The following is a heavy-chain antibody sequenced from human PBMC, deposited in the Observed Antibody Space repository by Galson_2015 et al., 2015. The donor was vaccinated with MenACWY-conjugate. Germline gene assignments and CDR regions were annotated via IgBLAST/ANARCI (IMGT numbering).Heavy chain of an antibody. J-gene: IGHJ4*02. CDR2: ISGDGGDT. CDR3: AREVYSGSYYGDY. D-gene: IGHD1-26*01. V-gene: IGHV3-23*01. CDR1: GFTFSSYA. Sequence: SLRLSCAASGFTFSSYAMTWVRQAPGKGLEWVSAISGDGGDTYYADSVKGRFTISRDNAKNSLYLQMNSLRAEDTAVYYCAREVYSGSYYGDYWGQGTLVTVSS.